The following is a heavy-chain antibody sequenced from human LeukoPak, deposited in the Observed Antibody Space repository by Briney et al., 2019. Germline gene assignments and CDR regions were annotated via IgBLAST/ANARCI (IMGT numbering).Heavy chain of an antibody. CDR1: GYSISSGNY. V-gene: IGHV4-38-2*02. CDR2: TYHSGST. J-gene: IGHJ4*02. CDR3: ARGEVGSIGRLGY. D-gene: IGHD1-26*01. Sequence: SETLSLTCSVSGYSISSGNYWGRIRQPPGKTLEWIGSTYHSGSTQLHPSLHSRVTISVDTSKNQFFLNLSSVTATDTAVYYCARGEVGSIGRLGYWGQGILVTVSS.